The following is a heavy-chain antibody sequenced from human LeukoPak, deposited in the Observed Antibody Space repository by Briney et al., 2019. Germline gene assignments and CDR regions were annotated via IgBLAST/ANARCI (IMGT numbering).Heavy chain of an antibody. CDR3: ARAQWELSSGGAFDI. Sequence: GGSLRLSCAASGFIFSSYGMHWVRQAPGKGLEWVAIISYDGSSHYYADSVKGRFTISRDNSKNTLYLQMNSLRAEDTAVYYCARAQWELSSGGAFDIWGQGTMVTVSS. CDR2: ISYDGSSH. D-gene: IGHD1-26*01. CDR1: GFIFSSYG. V-gene: IGHV3-30*03. J-gene: IGHJ3*02.